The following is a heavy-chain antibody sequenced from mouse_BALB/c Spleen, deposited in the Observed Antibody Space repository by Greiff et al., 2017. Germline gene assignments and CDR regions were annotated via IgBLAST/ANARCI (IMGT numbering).Heavy chain of an antibody. V-gene: IGHV5-6*01. D-gene: IGHD3-1*01. J-gene: IGHJ4*01. Sequence: EVKLVESGGDLVKPGGSLKLSCAASGFTFSSYGMSWVRQTPDKRLEWVATISSGGSYTYYPDSVKGRFTISRDNAKNTLYLQMSSLKSEDTAMYYCARRGLTFYAMDYWGQGTSVTVSS. CDR3: ARRGLTFYAMDY. CDR1: GFTFSSYG. CDR2: ISSGGSYT.